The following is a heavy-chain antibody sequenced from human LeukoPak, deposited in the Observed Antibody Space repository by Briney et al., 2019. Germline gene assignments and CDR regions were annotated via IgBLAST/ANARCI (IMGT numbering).Heavy chain of an antibody. CDR3: ARAVWFYERTGYNFDS. V-gene: IGHV4-31*03. Sequence: PSETLSLTCLVSGDSISTANYYWSWIRQHPGQGLEWIGYIYYSGTTYYIPSLKSRVTMSLDTSKNQFSLKLNSATAADTAVYFCARAVWFYERTGYNFDSWGQGTLVTVSS. CDR2: IYYSGTT. D-gene: IGHD3-22*01. J-gene: IGHJ4*02. CDR1: GDSISTANYY.